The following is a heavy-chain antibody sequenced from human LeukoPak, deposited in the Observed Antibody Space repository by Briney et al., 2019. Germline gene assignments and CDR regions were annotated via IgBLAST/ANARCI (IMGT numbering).Heavy chain of an antibody. CDR3: ATARNFRFEY. CDR1: GLTFRTTR. J-gene: IGHJ4*02. D-gene: IGHD1-7*01. V-gene: IGHV3-74*01. CDR2: MNGEGTTI. Sequence: SGGSLRLSCATSGLTFRTTRMHWVRQAPGKGLMWVSRMNGEGTTIDYADSVKGRFTVSRDYAKNTLFLQMNNLRTEDTALYFCATARNFRFEYWGQGSLVIVSA.